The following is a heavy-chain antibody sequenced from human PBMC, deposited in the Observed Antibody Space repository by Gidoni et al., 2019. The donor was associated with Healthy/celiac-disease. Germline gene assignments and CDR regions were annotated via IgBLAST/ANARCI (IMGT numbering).Heavy chain of an antibody. CDR3: TTDDLAHCGGDCYSGDY. J-gene: IGHJ4*02. D-gene: IGHD2-21*02. Sequence: SWVRQAPGKGLEWVGRIKSKTDGGTTDYAAPVKGRFTISRDDSKNTLYLQMNSLKTEDTAVYYCTTDDLAHCGGDCYSGDYWGQGTLVTVSS. V-gene: IGHV3-15*01. CDR2: IKSKTDGGTT.